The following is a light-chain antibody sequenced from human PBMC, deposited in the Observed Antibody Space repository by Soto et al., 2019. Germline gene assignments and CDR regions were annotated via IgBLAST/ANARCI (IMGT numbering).Light chain of an antibody. Sequence: EIVLTQSPGTLSLSPGERATLSCRASQSVSTSYLAWYQQKPGQAPRHLIYGASSRATGIPDRFPGSGSGADFTRNFSRLAPKNFAVYYCQQYARVPLTFGGGTKVESK. CDR3: QQYARVPLT. CDR1: QSVSTSY. CDR2: GAS. V-gene: IGKV3-20*01. J-gene: IGKJ4*01.